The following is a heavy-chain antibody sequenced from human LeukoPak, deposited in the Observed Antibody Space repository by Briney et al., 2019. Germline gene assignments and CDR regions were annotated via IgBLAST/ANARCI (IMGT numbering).Heavy chain of an antibody. D-gene: IGHD6-19*01. Sequence: SQTLSLTCAISGDSVSRNSATWIWIRQSPSRGLEWLGRTYYRSKWYNDYGLSVQGRISVNPDTSKNQFSLQLNSVTPEDTALYYCARAPHGSGCDYWGQGTLVTVSS. CDR3: ARAPHGSGCDY. V-gene: IGHV6-1*01. J-gene: IGHJ4*02. CDR2: TYYRSKWYN. CDR1: GDSVSRNSAT.